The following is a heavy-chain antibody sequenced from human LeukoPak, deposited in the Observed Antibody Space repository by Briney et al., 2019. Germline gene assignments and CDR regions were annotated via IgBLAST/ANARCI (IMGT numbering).Heavy chain of an antibody. CDR3: AREGIAVAGTSMDY. Sequence: GSPRLPCASPWLTVSSNYMSWVRQAPGKGLECVSVIYCGGSTYYADSVKGRFTISRDNSKNTLYLQMNSLRAEDTAVYYCAREGIAVAGTSMDYWGQGTLVTVSS. CDR1: WLTVSSNY. CDR2: IYCGGST. D-gene: IGHD6-19*01. V-gene: IGHV3-53*01. J-gene: IGHJ4*02.